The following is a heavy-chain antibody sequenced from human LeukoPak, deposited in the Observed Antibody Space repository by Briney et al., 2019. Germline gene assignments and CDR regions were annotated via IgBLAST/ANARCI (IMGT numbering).Heavy chain of an antibody. CDR3: AGGLMGLTGTTYYYYYMDV. D-gene: IGHD1-7*01. V-gene: IGHV4-34*01. CDR1: GGSFSGYY. J-gene: IGHJ6*03. CDR2: INHSGST. Sequence: SETLSLTCAVYGGSFSGYYWSWIRQPPGKGLEWIGEINHSGSTNYNPSLKSRVTISVDTSKNQFSLKLSSVTAADTAVYYCAGGLMGLTGTTYYYYYMDVWGKGTTVTVSS.